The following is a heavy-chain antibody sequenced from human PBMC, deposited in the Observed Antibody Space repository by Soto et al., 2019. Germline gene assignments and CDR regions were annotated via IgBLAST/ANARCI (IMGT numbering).Heavy chain of an antibody. CDR2: IYYTGST. CDR1: GDSISFSY. J-gene: IGHJ4*02. D-gene: IGHD3-10*01. Sequence: QVQLPESGPGLVKPSETLSLTCTVSGDSISFSYWSWILQPPGKGLEWIGYIYYTGSTNYNPSLKRRVTISLDTSKNRFSLKLSSVASADTTVYYCARSIDYFCSRSHYYFFYWCQVTLVMVSS. V-gene: IGHV4-59*01. CDR3: ARSIDYFCSRSHYYFFY.